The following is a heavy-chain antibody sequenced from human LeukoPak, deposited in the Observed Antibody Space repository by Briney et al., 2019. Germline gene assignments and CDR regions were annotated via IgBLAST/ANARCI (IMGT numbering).Heavy chain of an antibody. CDR3: ARVTITGTSQVDY. J-gene: IGHJ4*02. CDR1: GGSISSGSYY. V-gene: IGHV4-61*02. Sequence: SQTLSLTCTVSGGSISSGSYYWSWIRQPAGKGLEWIGRIYTSGSTSYNPSLKSRVTISVDTSKNQFSLKLSSVTAADTAVYYCARVTITGTSQVDYWGQGTLVTVSS. D-gene: IGHD1-20*01. CDR2: IYTSGST.